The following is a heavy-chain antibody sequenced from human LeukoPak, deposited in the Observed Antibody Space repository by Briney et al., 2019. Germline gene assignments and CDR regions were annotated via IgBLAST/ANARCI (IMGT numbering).Heavy chain of an antibody. Sequence: GGSLRLSCAASGFTFDDYAMHWVRQAPGKGLEWVSGISWNSGSIGYADSVKGRFTISRDNSKNTLYLQMNSLRAEDTAVYYCAKEDDFLTGYYNWFDPWGQGTLVTVSS. J-gene: IGHJ5*02. CDR3: AKEDDFLTGYYNWFDP. D-gene: IGHD3/OR15-3a*01. CDR1: GFTFDDYA. CDR2: ISWNSGSI. V-gene: IGHV3-9*01.